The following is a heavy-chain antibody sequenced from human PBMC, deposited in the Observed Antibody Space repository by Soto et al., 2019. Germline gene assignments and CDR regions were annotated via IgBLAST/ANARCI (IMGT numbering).Heavy chain of an antibody. D-gene: IGHD2-2*01. CDR3: AREVEDWFDP. CDR1: GYTFSSYY. Sequence: GASVKVSCKASGYTFSSYYMNWVRQAPGQGLEWLGIINPSGGYTTYAQRFLGRVTMTTDTSTSTAYMELRSLRSDDTAVDYCAREVEDWFDPWGQGTLVPVAS. J-gene: IGHJ5*02. CDR2: INPSGGYT. V-gene: IGHV1-46*01.